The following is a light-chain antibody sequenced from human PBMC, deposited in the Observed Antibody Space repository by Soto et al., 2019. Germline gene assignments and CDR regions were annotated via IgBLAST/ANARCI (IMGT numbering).Light chain of an antibody. CDR2: EVS. V-gene: IGLV2-23*02. CDR3: CSYAGRSTLV. J-gene: IGLJ2*01. Sequence: QSALTQPASVSGSPGQSITISCTGTSSDVGNYNLVSWYQQHPGKAPKLMIYEVSQRPSGVSNRFSGSKSGNTASLTISGLQAEDEADYYCCSYAGRSTLVFGGGTKLTVL. CDR1: SSDVGNYNL.